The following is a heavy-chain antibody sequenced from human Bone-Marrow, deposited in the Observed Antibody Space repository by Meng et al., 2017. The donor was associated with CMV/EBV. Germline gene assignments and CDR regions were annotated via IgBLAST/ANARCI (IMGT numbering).Heavy chain of an antibody. Sequence: ASVKVSCKASGYTFTSYDINWVRQATGQGLEWMGWMNPNSGNTGYAQKFQGRGTITRNTSISTAYMELSSLRSEDTAVYYCARGIRLFAQANWFDPWGQGTLVTVSS. D-gene: IGHD2-21*01. CDR3: ARGIRLFAQANWFDP. CDR1: GYTFTSYD. J-gene: IGHJ5*02. CDR2: MNPNSGNT. V-gene: IGHV1-8*03.